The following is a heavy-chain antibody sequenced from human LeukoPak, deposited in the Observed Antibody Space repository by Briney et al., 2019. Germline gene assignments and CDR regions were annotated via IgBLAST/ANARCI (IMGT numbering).Heavy chain of an antibody. V-gene: IGHV1-58*02. CDR1: GFTFTSSA. J-gene: IGHJ4*02. Sequence: SVKVSCKASGFTFTSSAMQWVRQARGQRLEWIGWTVVGSGNTNYAQKFQERVTITRDMSTSTAYMELSSLRSEDTAVYYCAADRYDSSGYYHFDYWGQGTLVTVSS. D-gene: IGHD3-22*01. CDR3: AADRYDSSGYYHFDY. CDR2: TVVGSGNT.